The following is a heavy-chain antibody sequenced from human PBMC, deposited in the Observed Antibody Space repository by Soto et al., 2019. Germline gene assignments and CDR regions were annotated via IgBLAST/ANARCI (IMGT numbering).Heavy chain of an antibody. CDR2: IYYSGST. J-gene: IGHJ4*02. CDR1: GGSISGSSYF. CDR3: ATIPATTILTDY. Sequence: PSETLSLTCTVSGGSISGSSYFWGWIRQPPGKGLEWIGSIYYSGSTYYNPSLKSRVTISVDTSKNQFSLKLSSVTAADTAMYYCATIPATTILTDYWGQGTLVTVSS. D-gene: IGHD2-2*02. V-gene: IGHV4-39*01.